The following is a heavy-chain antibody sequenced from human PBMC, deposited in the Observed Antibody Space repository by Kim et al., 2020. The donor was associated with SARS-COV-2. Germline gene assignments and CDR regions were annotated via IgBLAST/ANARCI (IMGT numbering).Heavy chain of an antibody. CDR2: ISAYNGNT. V-gene: IGHV1-18*04. J-gene: IGHJ4*02. Sequence: ASVKVSCKASGYTFTSYGISWVRQAPGQGLEWMGWISAYNGNTNYAQKLQGRVTMTTDTSTSTAYMELRSLRSDDTAVYYCARGFSKYSSSWSYFDYWGQGTLVTVSS. D-gene: IGHD6-13*01. CDR3: ARGFSKYSSSWSYFDY. CDR1: GYTFTSYG.